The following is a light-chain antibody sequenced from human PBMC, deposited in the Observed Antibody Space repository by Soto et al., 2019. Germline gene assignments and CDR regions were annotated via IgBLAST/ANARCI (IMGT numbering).Light chain of an antibody. CDR1: SSDIGAYNY. CDR2: DIS. CDR3: SSYSSSSTYV. J-gene: IGLJ1*01. V-gene: IGLV2-14*01. Sequence: QSVLTQPASVSGSPGQSITISCTGASSDIGAYNYVSWYQQHPGKAPKLMIYDISNRPSGISDRFSGSKSGNKASLTIYGLQAEDVADYFCSSYSSSSTYVFGTGTKVTVL.